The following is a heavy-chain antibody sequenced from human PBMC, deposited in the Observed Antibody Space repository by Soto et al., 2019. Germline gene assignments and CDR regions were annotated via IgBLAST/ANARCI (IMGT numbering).Heavy chain of an antibody. Sequence: GSLRLSCAVSGFNVMSYWMSWFRQAPGKGLEWVARIKDDGSEIYYLHSVRGRFSISGDRAGNALHLTMKYLSAEDTGVYFCARDIGFDYVNWRQGTLVTVSS. D-gene: IGHD3-16*01. V-gene: IGHV3-7*01. CDR3: ARDIGFDYVN. CDR1: GFNVMSYW. CDR2: IKDDGSEI. J-gene: IGHJ4*02.